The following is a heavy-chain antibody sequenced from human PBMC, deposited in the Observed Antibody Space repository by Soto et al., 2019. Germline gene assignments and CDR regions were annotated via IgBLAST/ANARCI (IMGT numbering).Heavy chain of an antibody. CDR3: TEDGGVRNWLRPSCYGHFEY. Sequence: GSLRLSCETSGFIFSGYGMHWVRQAPGKGLEWVALISYDGSNKYYADSVKGRFTISRDNAENTLHLQMNSLRVEDTAIYYCTEDGGVRNWLRPSCYGHFEYWGQGA. J-gene: IGHJ4*02. CDR2: ISYDGSNK. CDR1: GFIFSGYG. D-gene: IGHD3-22*01. V-gene: IGHV3-30*18.